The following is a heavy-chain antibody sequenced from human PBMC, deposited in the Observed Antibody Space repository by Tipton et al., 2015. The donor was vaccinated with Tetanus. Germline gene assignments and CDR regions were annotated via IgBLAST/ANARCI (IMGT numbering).Heavy chain of an antibody. Sequence: AEVKKPGASVRVSCKASGFTFIAYYVYWVRQAPGQGLEWMGWINPNGGGTSYAQKVRGRVTMTRDTSISTAYMGLSSLRSDDTAVYYCARDRGDFIYYGIDAWGQGTPVTVSS. V-gene: IGHV1-2*02. D-gene: IGHD2-21*01. CDR3: ARDRGDFIYYGIDA. J-gene: IGHJ6*02. CDR1: GFTFIAYY. CDR2: INPNGGGT.